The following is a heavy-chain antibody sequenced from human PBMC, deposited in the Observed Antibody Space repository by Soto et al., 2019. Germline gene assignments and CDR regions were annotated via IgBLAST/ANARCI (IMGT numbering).Heavy chain of an antibody. D-gene: IGHD6-19*01. CDR2: IWYDGTNR. Sequence: PGGSLRLSCVASGFTFSNHGMHWFRQAPGKGLEWVTVIWYDGTNRFYADSVKGRFTISRDISENTVYLQMDSLRSEDTAVYYCARESRSGRRDSFDYWGQGTLVTVSS. CDR1: GFTFSNHG. CDR3: ARESRSGRRDSFDY. J-gene: IGHJ4*02. V-gene: IGHV3-33*01.